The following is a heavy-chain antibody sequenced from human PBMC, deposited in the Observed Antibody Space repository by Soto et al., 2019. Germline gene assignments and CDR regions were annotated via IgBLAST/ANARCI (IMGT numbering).Heavy chain of an antibody. D-gene: IGHD2-21*02. J-gene: IGHJ3*02. Sequence: GESLKISCKGSGYSFTSYWISRVRQMPGKGLEWMGRIDPSDSYTNYSPSFQGHVTISADKSISTAYLQWSSLKASDTAMYYCASKAYCGGDCYEGAFDIWGQGTMVTVSS. V-gene: IGHV5-10-1*01. CDR2: IDPSDSYT. CDR3: ASKAYCGGDCYEGAFDI. CDR1: GYSFTSYW.